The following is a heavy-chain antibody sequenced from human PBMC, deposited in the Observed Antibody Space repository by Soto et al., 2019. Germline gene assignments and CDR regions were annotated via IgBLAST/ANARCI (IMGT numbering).Heavy chain of an antibody. CDR3: AKEDPSGRYSLDY. CDR2: ISYYGTNE. Sequence: GGSLRIASEASGLTFSVYGMHWVRHAPGKGLEWVAVISYYGTNEYYEDSVKGRFTISRDNSKNTLYLQMNSLRIEDTAVYFCAKEDPSGRYSLDYWGQGSQVTV. CDR1: GLTFSVYG. J-gene: IGHJ4*02. D-gene: IGHD1-26*01. V-gene: IGHV3-30*18.